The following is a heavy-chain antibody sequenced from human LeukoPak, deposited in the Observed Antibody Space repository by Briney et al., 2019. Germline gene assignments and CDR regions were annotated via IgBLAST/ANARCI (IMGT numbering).Heavy chain of an antibody. CDR3: VKVYPTVTTSSVLGS. CDR1: GFIFSNYA. J-gene: IGHJ4*02. CDR2: VSYDGNLQ. V-gene: IGHV3-30*18. Sequence: GGSLRLSCAASGFIFSNYAIHWVRQAPGKGLEWVAAVSYDGNLQHYADAVKGRFTVSRDNSKDTVFLQINSLRTDDSAVYWCVKVYPTVTTSSVLGSWGQGTLVTVSS. D-gene: IGHD4-17*01.